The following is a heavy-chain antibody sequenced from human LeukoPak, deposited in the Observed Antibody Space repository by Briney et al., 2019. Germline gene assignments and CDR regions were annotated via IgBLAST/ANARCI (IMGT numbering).Heavy chain of an antibody. V-gene: IGHV4-34*01. CDR3: ARGLPYGY. CDR1: GGSFSGYY. CDR2: INHSGST. Sequence: SETLSLTCAVYGGSFSGYYWSWIRQPPGKGLEWIGEINHSGSTNYNPSLESRVTISVDTSKNQFSLKLSSVTAADTAVYYCARGLPYGYWGQGTLVTVSS. J-gene: IGHJ4*02. D-gene: IGHD3-10*01.